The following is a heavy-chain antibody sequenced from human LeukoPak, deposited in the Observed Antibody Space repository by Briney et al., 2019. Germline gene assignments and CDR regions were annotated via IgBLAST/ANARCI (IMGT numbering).Heavy chain of an antibody. Sequence: ASVKVSCKASGYTFTSYYMHWVRQAPGRGLEWMGIIDPSGGGTTYAQKFQGRVTMTRDTSTSTVYMELSSLRSEDTAVYYCAREQYYPDSSGYTTLFDYWGQGTLVTVSS. V-gene: IGHV1-46*01. D-gene: IGHD3-22*01. CDR3: AREQYYPDSSGYTTLFDY. CDR2: IDPSGGGT. CDR1: GYTFTSYY. J-gene: IGHJ4*02.